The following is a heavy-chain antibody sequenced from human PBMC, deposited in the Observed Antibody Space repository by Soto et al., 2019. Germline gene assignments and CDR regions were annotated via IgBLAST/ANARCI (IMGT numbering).Heavy chain of an antibody. CDR2: ISGSGGST. V-gene: IGHV3-23*01. D-gene: IGHD6-13*01. Sequence: HPGGSLRLSCAASGFTFSSYAMSWVRQAPGKGLEWVSAISGSGGSTYYADSVKGRFTISRDNSKNTLYLQMNSLRAEDTAVYYCAKDLDSSSWYGTYYYGMDVWGQGTTVTVSS. CDR3: AKDLDSSSWYGTYYYGMDV. CDR1: GFTFSSYA. J-gene: IGHJ6*02.